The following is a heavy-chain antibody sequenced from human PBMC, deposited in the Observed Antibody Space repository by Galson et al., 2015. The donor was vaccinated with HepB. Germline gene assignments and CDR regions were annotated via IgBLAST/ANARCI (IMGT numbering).Heavy chain of an antibody. J-gene: IGHJ6*02. CDR1: GFTFKSAW. D-gene: IGHD3-3*01. CDR2: IKSKTDGGTA. Sequence: SLRLSCAASGFTFKSAWMSWVRQAPGKGLEWVGRIKSKTDGGTADYTAPVKGRFTISRDDSKNTLYLQLSSLKTEDTAVYFCTTDGGYDFWSGFYFGMDVWGQGTTVAVSS. CDR3: TTDGGYDFWSGFYFGMDV. V-gene: IGHV3-15*01.